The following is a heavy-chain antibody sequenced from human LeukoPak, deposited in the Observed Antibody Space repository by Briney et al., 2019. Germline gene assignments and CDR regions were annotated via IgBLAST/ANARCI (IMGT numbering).Heavy chain of an antibody. Sequence: SETLSLTCSVSGGSISSYYWSWMRQPAGKGLQWIGRIYTSGSTNYNPSLKSRVTMSVETSKNQVSLKLTSVTAADTAVYYCVKDGHGMDVWGQGTTVTVSS. CDR2: IYTSGST. CDR3: VKDGHGMDV. V-gene: IGHV4-4*07. J-gene: IGHJ6*02. CDR1: GGSISSYY.